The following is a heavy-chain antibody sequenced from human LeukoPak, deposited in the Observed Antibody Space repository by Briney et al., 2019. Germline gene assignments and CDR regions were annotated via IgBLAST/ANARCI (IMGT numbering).Heavy chain of an antibody. Sequence: KASETLSLTCAVYGGSFSGYYWSWIRQPPGKGLEWIGYIYYSGSTNYNPSLKSRVTISVDTSKNQFSLKLSSVTAADTAVYYCARERPLLYQNYYYYYYMDVWGKGTTVTVSS. CDR1: GGSFSGYY. D-gene: IGHD2-2*02. CDR3: ARERPLLYQNYYYYYYMDV. J-gene: IGHJ6*03. CDR2: IYYSGST. V-gene: IGHV4-59*01.